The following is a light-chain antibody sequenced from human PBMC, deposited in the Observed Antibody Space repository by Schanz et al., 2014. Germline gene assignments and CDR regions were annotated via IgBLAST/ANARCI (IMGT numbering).Light chain of an antibody. CDR1: SSDVGAYNY. Sequence: QSALTQPPSASGSPGQSVTISCTGTSSDVGAYNYVSWYQQHPGKAPKLMIYEVNKPPSGVPDRFSGSKSGNTASLTVSGLQAEDEADYYCNSYAGNTNVFGTGTKLTVL. CDR2: EVN. V-gene: IGLV2-8*01. J-gene: IGLJ1*01. CDR3: NSYAGNTNV.